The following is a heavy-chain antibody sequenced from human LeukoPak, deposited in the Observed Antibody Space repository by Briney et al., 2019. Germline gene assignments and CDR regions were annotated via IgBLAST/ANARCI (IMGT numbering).Heavy chain of an antibody. CDR1: SGSISSHY. D-gene: IGHD6-13*01. J-gene: IGHJ3*02. Sequence: PSETLSLTCTVSSGSISSHYWSWIRQPPGKGLEWIGYIYYSGSTNYNPSLKSRVTISVDTSKNQFSLKLSSVTAADTAVYYCARVSHSSSWYGGAFDIWGQGAMVTVSS. CDR2: IYYSGST. V-gene: IGHV4-59*11. CDR3: ARVSHSSSWYGGAFDI.